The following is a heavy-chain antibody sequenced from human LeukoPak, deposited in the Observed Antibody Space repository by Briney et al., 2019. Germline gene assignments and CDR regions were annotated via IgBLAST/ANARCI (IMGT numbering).Heavy chain of an antibody. V-gene: IGHV3-23*01. D-gene: IGHD5-24*01. J-gene: IGHJ4*02. CDR1: GFSFSIYA. Sequence: PGGSLRLSCAASGFSFSIYAMSWVRQAPGKGLEWVSGIVGSGGSTFYADSVKGRFTISRDNSKNTLYLQMNSLRAEDTAIYYCTKDLLQGDGYWDIDYWGQGTLVTVSS. CDR3: TKDLLQGDGYWDIDY. CDR2: IVGSGGST.